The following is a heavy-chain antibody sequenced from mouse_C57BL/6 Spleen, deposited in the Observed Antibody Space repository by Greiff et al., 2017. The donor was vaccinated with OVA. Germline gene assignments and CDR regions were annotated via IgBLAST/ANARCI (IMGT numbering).Heavy chain of an antibody. J-gene: IGHJ4*01. V-gene: IGHV1-82*01. Sequence: QVQLQQSGPELVKPGASVKISCKASGYAFSSSWMNWVKQRPGKGLEWIGRIYPGDGDTNYNGKFKGKATLTADKSSSTAYMQLSSLTSEDAAVYFCAKGELVATGAMDYWGQGTSVTVSS. D-gene: IGHD1-1*01. CDR2: IYPGDGDT. CDR1: GYAFSSSW. CDR3: AKGELVATGAMDY.